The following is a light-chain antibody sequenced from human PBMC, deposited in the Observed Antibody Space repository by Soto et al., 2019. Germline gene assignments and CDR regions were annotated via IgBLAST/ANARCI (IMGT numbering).Light chain of an antibody. CDR1: SSNIGSKS. Sequence: QSLLTQPPSLSAAPGQRVTISCSGTSSNIGSKSVTWYQQLPGTAPQLLIYDDNLRPSGIPDRFSGSKSATSATLGITGLQTGDEADYYCAIWDGSEWVFGGGTKLTVL. CDR2: DDN. CDR3: AIWDGSEWV. V-gene: IGLV1-51*01. J-gene: IGLJ3*02.